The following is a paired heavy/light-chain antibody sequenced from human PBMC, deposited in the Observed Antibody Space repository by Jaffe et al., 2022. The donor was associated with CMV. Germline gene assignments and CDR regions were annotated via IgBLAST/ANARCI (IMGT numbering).Heavy chain of an antibody. Sequence: EVQLVESGGGLVQPGGSLRLSCGASGFTFSTFWMSWVRQAPGKGLEWVANIKQDGSQKYSVDSVKGRFTISRDNAKNSLYLQMNSLRAEDTAVYYCARGGRTFDIWGQGTMVTVSS. D-gene: IGHD3-16*01. J-gene: IGHJ3*02. CDR1: GFTFSTFW. CDR2: IKQDGSQK. V-gene: IGHV3-7*03. CDR3: ARGGRTFDI.
Light chain of an antibody. CDR1: QSISTE. CDR3: QQSYRTPLT. V-gene: IGKV1-39*01. J-gene: IGKJ4*01. Sequence: DIQMTQSPSSLSASVGDRVTITCRASQSISTELNWYQQKPGKAPKFLITTASSLQSGVPSRFSGSGSGTDFTLTISTLQPEDFATYFCQQSYRTPLTFGGGTKVEIK. CDR2: TAS.